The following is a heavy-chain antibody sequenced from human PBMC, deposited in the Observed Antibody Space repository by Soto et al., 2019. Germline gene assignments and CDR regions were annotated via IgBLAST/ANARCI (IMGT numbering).Heavy chain of an antibody. CDR3: ARHKEYSYGYSYYYGMDV. D-gene: IGHD5-18*01. Sequence: GESLKISCKGSGYSFTSYWIGWVRQMPGKGLEWTGIIYPGDSDTRYSPSFQGQVTISADKSISTAYLQWSSLKASDTAMYYCARHKEYSYGYSYYYGMDVWGQGTTVTVS. CDR1: GYSFTSYW. V-gene: IGHV5-51*01. J-gene: IGHJ6*02. CDR2: IYPGDSDT.